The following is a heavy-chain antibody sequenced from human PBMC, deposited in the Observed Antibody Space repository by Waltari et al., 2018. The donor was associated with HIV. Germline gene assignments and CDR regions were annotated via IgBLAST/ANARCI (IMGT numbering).Heavy chain of an antibody. V-gene: IGHV2-70*15. CDR2: IDWDDDK. CDR1: GFSLSTSGMC. Sequence: QVTLRESGPALVKPTQTLTLTCTFSGFSLSTSGMCVSWIRQPPGKALEWLARIDWDDDKYYSTSLKTRLTISKDTSKNQVVLPMTNMDPVDTATYYCARIQRVVVAATHYYYYGMDVWGQGTTVTVSS. D-gene: IGHD2-15*01. CDR3: ARIQRVVVAATHYYYYGMDV. J-gene: IGHJ6*02.